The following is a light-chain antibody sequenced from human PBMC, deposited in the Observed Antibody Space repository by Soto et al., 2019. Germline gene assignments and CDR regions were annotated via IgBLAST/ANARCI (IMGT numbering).Light chain of an antibody. CDR1: SSDVGGYNY. CDR2: DVS. V-gene: IGLV2-14*03. J-gene: IGLJ1*01. Sequence: SALTQPASVSGSPGQSINISCTGTSSDVGGYNYVSWYQHHPGKAPKLIIYDVSNRPSGVSNPFSGSKSGNTASLTISGLQPEDKADYYCSSYTTSNTRQIVFGTGTKVTVL. CDR3: SSYTTSNTRQIV.